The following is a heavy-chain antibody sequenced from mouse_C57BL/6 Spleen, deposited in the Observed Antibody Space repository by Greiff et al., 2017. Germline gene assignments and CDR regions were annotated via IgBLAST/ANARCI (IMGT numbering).Heavy chain of an antibody. CDR1: GYSITSGYY. V-gene: IGHV3-6*01. Sequence: ESGPGLVKPSQSLSLTCSVTGYSITSGYYWNWIRQFPGNKLEWTGYISYDGSNNYNPSLKNRISITRDTSKNQIFLKLNSVTTEDTATYYCARYDYDGYYYARDYWGQGTSVTVSS. D-gene: IGHD2-4*01. CDR2: ISYDGSN. J-gene: IGHJ4*01. CDR3: ARYDYDGYYYARDY.